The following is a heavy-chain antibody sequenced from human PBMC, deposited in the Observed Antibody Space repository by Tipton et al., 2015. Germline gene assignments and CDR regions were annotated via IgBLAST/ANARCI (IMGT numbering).Heavy chain of an antibody. Sequence: GLVKPSETLSLTCAVSAYSISSDYYWGWIRQPPGKGLEWIGSISHSGNTYYNPSLKSRVTMSRDTPKNQFSLRLTSVTAADTAVYYCACHDYDLLTRDYQTVDYWGQGTRVTVSS. CDR2: ISHSGNT. V-gene: IGHV4-38-2*01. CDR1: AYSISSDYY. J-gene: IGHJ4*02. CDR3: ACHDYDLLTRDYQTVDY. D-gene: IGHD3-9*01.